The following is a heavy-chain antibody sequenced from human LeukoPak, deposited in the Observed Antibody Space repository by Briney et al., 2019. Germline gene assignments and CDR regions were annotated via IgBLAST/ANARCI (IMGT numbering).Heavy chain of an antibody. D-gene: IGHD1-7*01. V-gene: IGHV4-31*03. Sequence: PSQTLPLTCTVSGGSISSCGYDWSWIRQHPGAGLEWFGYIYYSGGTYYSPTLKSRVAISVDTSKNQFSLKLSSVTAADTAVYYCARGRHPKTKFDYWGQGTLVTVSS. CDR2: IYYSGGT. J-gene: IGHJ4*02. CDR1: GGSISSCGYD. CDR3: ARGRHPKTKFDY.